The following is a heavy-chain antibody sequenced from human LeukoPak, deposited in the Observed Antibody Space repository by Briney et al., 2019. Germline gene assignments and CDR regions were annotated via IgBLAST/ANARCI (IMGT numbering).Heavy chain of an antibody. J-gene: IGHJ6*02. D-gene: IGHD6-13*01. CDR3: ARDPEGRIAMDV. CDR1: GYTFTGYY. Sequence: SVKVSCKASGYTFTGYYMHWVRQAPGQGLEWMGRIIPILGIPNYAQSFQGRVTITADKSTSTAYMELSSLRSEDTAVYYCARDPEGRIAMDVWGQGTTVTVSS. CDR2: IIPILGIP. V-gene: IGHV1-69*04.